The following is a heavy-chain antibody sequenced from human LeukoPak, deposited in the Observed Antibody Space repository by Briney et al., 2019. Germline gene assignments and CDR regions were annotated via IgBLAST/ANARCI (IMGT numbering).Heavy chain of an antibody. V-gene: IGHV1-2*02. J-gene: IGHJ4*02. CDR1: GYTFTGYY. CDR3: ARADGYNLGDF. D-gene: IGHD5-24*01. Sequence: GASVKVSCKASGYTFTGYYLHWVRQAPGQGLEYMGWTNPNTGGTNYVQKFQGRVTMTRDTSISTGYMELSSLRSDDTALYYCARADGYNLGDFWGQGTQVTVSS. CDR2: TNPNTGGT.